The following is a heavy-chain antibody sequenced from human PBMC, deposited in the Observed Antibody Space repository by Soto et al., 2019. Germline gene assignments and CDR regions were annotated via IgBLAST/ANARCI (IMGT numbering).Heavy chain of an antibody. CDR3: ARSSWNGKNWFDP. D-gene: IGHD1-1*01. CDR2: IYYSGST. V-gene: IGHV4-59*08. J-gene: IGHJ5*02. Sequence: PSETLALTCTVTGGSISSYYWSWIRQPPGKGLEWIGYIYYSGSTNYNPSLKSRVTISVDTSKNQFSLKLSSVTAADTAVFYCARSSWNGKNWFDPWGQGTLVTVSS. CDR1: GGSISSYY.